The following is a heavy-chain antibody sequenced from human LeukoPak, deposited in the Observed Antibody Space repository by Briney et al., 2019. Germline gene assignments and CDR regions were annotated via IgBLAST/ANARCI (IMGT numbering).Heavy chain of an antibody. J-gene: IGHJ6*03. V-gene: IGHV3-66*02. Sequence: GGSLRLSCAASEFTFSNYAMSWVRQAPGKGLEWVSLIYSDDRAFYADSVKGRFTISRNNSKNTLFLQMSSLKPEDTAIYYCARDLAGFQEPRYYYYMDVWGKGTTVTVSS. CDR1: EFTFSNYA. D-gene: IGHD1-14*01. CDR2: IYSDDRA. CDR3: ARDLAGFQEPRYYYYMDV.